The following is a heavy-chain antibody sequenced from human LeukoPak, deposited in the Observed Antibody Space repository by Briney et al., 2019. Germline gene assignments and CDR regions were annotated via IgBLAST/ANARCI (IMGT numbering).Heavy chain of an antibody. Sequence: SLKISCRVSGYAFASYWIGWVRQVPGKGLEWMGIIYPDDSDTKYSPSFQGQVAFSADKSVNTAYLQWSSLKASDSAMYYCARFEVNHEDSSSFYYFDHWGQGTLVTVSS. CDR3: ARFEVNHEDSSSFYYFDH. D-gene: IGHD3-22*01. J-gene: IGHJ4*02. CDR1: GYAFASYW. V-gene: IGHV5-51*01. CDR2: IYPDDSDT.